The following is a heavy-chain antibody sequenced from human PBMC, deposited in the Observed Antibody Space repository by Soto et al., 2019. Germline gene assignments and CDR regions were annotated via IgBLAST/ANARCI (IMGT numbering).Heavy chain of an antibody. CDR1: GGSIRKFY. Sequence: QVQLQESGPGVVKPSETLSLSCTVSGGSIRKFYWSWIRKTAGKGLEWMGRVYATGTTDYNPSLRSRVSMSVDISKKTFSLRLTSVTAADTGVYYCVRDGSKTLRDWFDPWGQGKSVTVSS. J-gene: IGHJ5*02. V-gene: IGHV4-4*07. CDR3: VRDGSKTLRDWFDP. CDR2: VYATGTT.